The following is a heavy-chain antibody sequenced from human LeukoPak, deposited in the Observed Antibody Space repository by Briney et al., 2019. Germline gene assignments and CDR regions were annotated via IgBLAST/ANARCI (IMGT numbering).Heavy chain of an antibody. CDR1: GYTFTGYY. CDR3: ARAADVVATGVLNWFDP. D-gene: IGHD2-8*01. J-gene: IGHJ5*02. Sequence: ASVKVSCKASGYTFTGYYMHWVRQAPGQGLEWMGWINPSSGGKNYAQKFQGRVTMTSDTSISTAYMELIRLRSDDTAVYYCARAADVVATGVLNWFDPWGQGTLVTVSS. CDR2: INPSSGGK. V-gene: IGHV1-2*02.